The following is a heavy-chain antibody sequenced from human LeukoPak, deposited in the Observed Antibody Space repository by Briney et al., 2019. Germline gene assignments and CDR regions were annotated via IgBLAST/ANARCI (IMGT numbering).Heavy chain of an antibody. D-gene: IGHD3-3*01. J-gene: IGHJ5*02. CDR3: AYSRITIFGVVDRFDP. CDR1: GYTFTGYY. Sequence: ASVKVSCKASGYTFTGYYMHWVRQAPGQGLEWMGWINPNSGGTNYAQKFQGRVTMTRDTSISTAYMELSRLRSDDTAVYYCAYSRITIFGVVDRFDPWGQGTLVTVSS. V-gene: IGHV1-2*02. CDR2: INPNSGGT.